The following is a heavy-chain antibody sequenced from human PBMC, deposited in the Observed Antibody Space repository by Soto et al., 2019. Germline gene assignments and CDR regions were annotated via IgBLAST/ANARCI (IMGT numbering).Heavy chain of an antibody. Sequence: PGGSLRLSCAASGFTFSSYGMHWVRQAPGKGLEWVAVIWYDGSNKYYADSVKGRFTISRDNSKNTLYLQMNSLRAEDTAVYYCARDTLGGVIAQFDYWGQGTLVTVSS. V-gene: IGHV3-33*01. J-gene: IGHJ4*02. D-gene: IGHD3-16*02. CDR2: IWYDGSNK. CDR1: GFTFSSYG. CDR3: ARDTLGGVIAQFDY.